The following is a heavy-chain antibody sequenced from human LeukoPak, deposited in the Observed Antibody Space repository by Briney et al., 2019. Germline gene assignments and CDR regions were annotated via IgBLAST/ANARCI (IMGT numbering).Heavy chain of an antibody. CDR1: GGSISSYY. CDR3: ATDLPVYYDILTAKPA. CDR2: IYYSGST. V-gene: IGHV4-59*01. Sequence: SETLSLTCTVSGGSISSYYWSWIRQPPGKGLEWIGYIYYSGSTNYNPSLKSRVTISVDTSKNQFSLKLSSVTAADTAVYYCATDLPVYYDILTAKPAWGQGTLVTVSS. D-gene: IGHD3-9*01. J-gene: IGHJ5*02.